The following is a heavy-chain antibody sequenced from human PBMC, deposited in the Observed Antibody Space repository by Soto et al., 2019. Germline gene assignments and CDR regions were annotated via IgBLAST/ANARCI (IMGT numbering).Heavy chain of an antibody. V-gene: IGHV3-23*01. J-gene: IGHJ4*02. CDR3: AKEKWELLLPYFDY. Sequence: GGSMILSCAASGGTFSSYAMSWVRQAPGKRLEWVSAISGSGGSTYYADSVKGRFTISRDNSKNTLYLQMNSLRAEDTAVYYCAKEKWELLLPYFDYSGQRTLVTV. CDR1: GGTFSSYA. CDR2: ISGSGGST. D-gene: IGHD1-26*01.